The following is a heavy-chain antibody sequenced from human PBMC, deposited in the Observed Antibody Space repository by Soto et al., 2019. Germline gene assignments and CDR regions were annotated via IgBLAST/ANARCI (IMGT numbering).Heavy chain of an antibody. J-gene: IGHJ6*02. CDR3: AREGQAPYYYYGMDV. CDR1: GYAFSGYR. V-gene: IGHV1-18*01. CDR2: ISGYNGNT. Sequence: ASVKVSCKASGYAFSGYRLSWARQCPGQGLEWMGWISGYNGNTDYAQKFQGRVTMTRNTSISTAYMELRSLRSDDTAVYYCAREGQAPYYYYGMDVWGQGTAVTVSS.